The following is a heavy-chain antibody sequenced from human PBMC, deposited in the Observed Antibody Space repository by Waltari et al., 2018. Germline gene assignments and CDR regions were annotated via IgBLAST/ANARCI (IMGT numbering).Heavy chain of an antibody. D-gene: IGHD2-21*01. J-gene: IGHJ3*02. Sequence: QVQLVQSGAEVKKPGASVKVSCKASGYTFTSYYMHWVRQAPGQGLEWMGGIIPIFGTANYAQKFQGRVTITTDESTSTAYMELSSLRSEDTAVYYCARWGVVVPHAFDIWGQGTMVTVSS. CDR3: ARWGVVVPHAFDI. CDR2: IIPIFGTA. V-gene: IGHV1-69*01. CDR1: GYTFTSYY.